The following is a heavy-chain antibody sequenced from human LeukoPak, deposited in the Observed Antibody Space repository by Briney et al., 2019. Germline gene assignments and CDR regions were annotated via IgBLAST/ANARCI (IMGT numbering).Heavy chain of an antibody. Sequence: SETLSLTCTVSGGSITGFYWSWIRQPPGKGLEWIGCIYYSGSANYNPSLKSRVTISVDTSKNQFSLKLSSVTAADTAVYYCARNGYYSVDDWGQGTLVTVSS. CDR1: GGSITGFY. J-gene: IGHJ4*02. CDR3: ARNGYYSVDD. V-gene: IGHV4-59*12. CDR2: IYYSGSA. D-gene: IGHD3-22*01.